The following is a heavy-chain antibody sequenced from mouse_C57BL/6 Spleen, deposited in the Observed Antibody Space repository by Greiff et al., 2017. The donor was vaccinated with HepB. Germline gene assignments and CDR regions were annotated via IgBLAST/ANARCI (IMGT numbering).Heavy chain of an antibody. D-gene: IGHD2-2*01. Sequence: EVQLQQSGPELVKPGASVKISCKASGYTFTDYYMNWVKQSHGKSLEWIGDINPNNGGTSYNQKFKGKATLTVDKSSSTAYMELRSLTSEDSAVYYCADWFLDYWGQGTTLTVSS. V-gene: IGHV1-26*01. CDR1: GYTFTDYY. CDR3: ADWFLDY. CDR2: INPNNGGT. J-gene: IGHJ2*01.